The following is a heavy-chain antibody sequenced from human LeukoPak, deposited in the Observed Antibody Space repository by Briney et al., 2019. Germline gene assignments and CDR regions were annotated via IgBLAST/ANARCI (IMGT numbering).Heavy chain of an antibody. CDR1: GYTFNSFG. V-gene: IGHV1-18*01. J-gene: IGHJ4*02. Sequence: ASVKVSCKASGYTFNSFGFSWVRQAPGQGLEWMGWISAYNGNTNYAQKLQGRVTMTTDTSTSTAYMELRSLRSDDTAVYYCARDSGSEWELLPFDYWGQGTLVTVSS. D-gene: IGHD1-26*01. CDR2: ISAYNGNT. CDR3: ARDSGSEWELLPFDY.